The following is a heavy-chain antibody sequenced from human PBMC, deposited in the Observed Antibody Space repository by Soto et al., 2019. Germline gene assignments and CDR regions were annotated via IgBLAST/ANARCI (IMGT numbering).Heavy chain of an antibody. J-gene: IGHJ6*02. CDR3: TTVLHFTANDYLYGVDL. D-gene: IGHD1-1*01. Sequence: RSVGLACAASEFTFTKAWMTWVRQAPGKGLEGVDRIKRRTDGGTADYAAPVEGRFTISRDDSKDTVYLQLHNLKTADTDVYYCTTVLHFTANDYLYGVDLCGEGTTV. CDR1: EFTFTKAW. CDR2: IKRRTDGGTA. V-gene: IGHV3-15*01.